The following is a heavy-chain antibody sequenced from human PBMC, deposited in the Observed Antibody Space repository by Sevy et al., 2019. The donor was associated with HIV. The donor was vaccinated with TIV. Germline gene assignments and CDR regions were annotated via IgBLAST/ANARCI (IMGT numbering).Heavy chain of an antibody. CDR2: IWYDGSNK. V-gene: IGHV3-33*01. D-gene: IGHD3-10*01. J-gene: IGHJ4*02. CDR1: GFTFSSYG. Sequence: GGSLRLSCAASGFTFSSYGMHWVRQAPGKGLEWVAVIWYDGSNKYYADSVKGRFTISRDNSKNTLYLQMNSLRAEDTAVYYCARDRITMVRGVITQGTFDYWGQGTLVTVSS. CDR3: ARDRITMVRGVITQGTFDY.